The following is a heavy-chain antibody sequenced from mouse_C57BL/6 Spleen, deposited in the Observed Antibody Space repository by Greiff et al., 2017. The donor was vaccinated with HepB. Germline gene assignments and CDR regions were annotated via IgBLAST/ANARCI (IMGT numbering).Heavy chain of an antibody. D-gene: IGHD3-2*02. CDR2: INPNNGGT. J-gene: IGHJ2*01. CDR1: GYTFTDYY. Sequence: EVKLQQSGPELVKPGASVKISCKASGYTFTDYYMNWVKQSHGKSLEWIGDINPNNGGTSYNQKFKGKATLTVDKSSSTAYMELRSLTSEDSAVYYCARDSSGHFDYWGQGTTLTVSS. V-gene: IGHV1-26*01. CDR3: ARDSSGHFDY.